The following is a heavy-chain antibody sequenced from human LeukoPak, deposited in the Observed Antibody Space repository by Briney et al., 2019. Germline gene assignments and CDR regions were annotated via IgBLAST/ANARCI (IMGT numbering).Heavy chain of an antibody. V-gene: IGHV3-53*05. CDR2: IYSGGST. J-gene: IGHJ5*02. D-gene: IGHD3-3*01. Sequence: GGSLRLSCAASGFTVSSNYMSWVRQAPGKGLEWVSVIYSGGSTYYADSVKGRFTISRDNSKNTLYLQMNSLRAEDTAVYYCARDTSRFDFWSGYPSNWFDPWGQGTLVTVSS. CDR3: ARDTSRFDFWSGYPSNWFDP. CDR1: GFTVSSNY.